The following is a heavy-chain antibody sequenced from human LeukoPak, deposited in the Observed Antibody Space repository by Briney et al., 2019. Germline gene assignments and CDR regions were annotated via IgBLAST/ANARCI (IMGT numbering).Heavy chain of an antibody. V-gene: IGHV3-30-3*01. CDR3: ANHGLYYHDSSGDFDY. CDR2: ISYDGSNK. J-gene: IGHJ4*02. Sequence: GRSLRLSCAASGFTFSSYAMHWVRQAPGKGLEWVAVISYDGSNKYYADSVKGRFTISRDNSKNTLYLQMNSLRAGDTAVYYCANHGLYYHDSSGDFDYWGQGTLVTVSS. CDR1: GFTFSSYA. D-gene: IGHD3-22*01.